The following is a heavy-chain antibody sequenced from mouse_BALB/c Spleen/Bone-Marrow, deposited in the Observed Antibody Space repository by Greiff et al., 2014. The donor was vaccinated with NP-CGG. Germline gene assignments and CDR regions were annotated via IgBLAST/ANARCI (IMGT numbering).Heavy chain of an antibody. V-gene: IGHV1-69*02. Sequence: VQLQQSGAELVRPGASVKLSCKASGYTFTSYWINWVKQRPGQGLEWIGNIYPSDSYTNYNQKFKYKATLTVDKSSSTAYMQLSSPTSEDSAVYYCTRSYGSSYEYYFDYWGQGTTLTVSS. CDR3: TRSYGSSYEYYFDY. D-gene: IGHD1-1*01. CDR2: IYPSDSYT. CDR1: GYTFTSYW. J-gene: IGHJ2*01.